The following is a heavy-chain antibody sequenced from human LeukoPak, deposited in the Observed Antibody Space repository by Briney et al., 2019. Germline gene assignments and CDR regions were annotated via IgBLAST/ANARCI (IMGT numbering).Heavy chain of an antibody. CDR2: ISYDGSNK. J-gene: IGHJ4*02. D-gene: IGHD3-10*01. V-gene: IGHV3-30*04. Sequence: GGSLRLSCAASGFTFSSYSMSWVRQAPGKGLEWVAVISYDGSNKYYADSVKGRFTISRDNSKNTLYLQMNSLRAEDTAVYYCARALVWFGELTHYWGQGTLVTVSS. CDR3: ARALVWFGELTHY. CDR1: GFTFSSYS.